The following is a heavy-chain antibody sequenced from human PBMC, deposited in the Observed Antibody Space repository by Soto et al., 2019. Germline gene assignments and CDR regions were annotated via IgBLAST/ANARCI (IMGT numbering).Heavy chain of an antibody. CDR3: ARDQNRFYGMDV. CDR1: GYNFISYG. V-gene: IGHV1-18*01. Sequence: QVQLVQSGAEVKKPGASLKVSCKASGYNFISYGISWVRQAPGQGLEWMGWISTYNGNTNFAQNLQDRVTLTTDTYTSTAYMELRSLTYDDTAVYYCARDQNRFYGMDVWGQGTTVTVSS. J-gene: IGHJ6*02. CDR2: ISTYNGNT.